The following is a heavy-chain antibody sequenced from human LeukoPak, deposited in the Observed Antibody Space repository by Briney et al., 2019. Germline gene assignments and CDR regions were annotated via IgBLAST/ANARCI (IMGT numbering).Heavy chain of an antibody. CDR3: ARERDYDFWSGDPFPDY. V-gene: IGHV1-8*01. CDR2: MNPNSGNT. CDR1: GYTFTSYD. Sequence: ASVKVSCKASGYTFTSYDINWVRQATGQGLEWMGWMNPNSGNTGYAQKFQGRVTMTRNTSISTAYMELSSLRSEDTAVYYCARERDYDFWSGDPFPDYWGQGTLVTVSS. D-gene: IGHD3-3*01. J-gene: IGHJ4*02.